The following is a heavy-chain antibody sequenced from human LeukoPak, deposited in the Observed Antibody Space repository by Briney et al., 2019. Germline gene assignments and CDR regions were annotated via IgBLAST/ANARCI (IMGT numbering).Heavy chain of an antibody. CDR1: GGSISSYY. Sequence: SETLSLTCTVSGGSISSYYWSWIRQPAGKGLEWIGRIYTSGSTNYNPSLKSRVTISVDTSKNQFSLKLSSVTAADTAVYYCARELGRRSGSYFGRYYFDYWGQGTLVTVSS. CDR2: IYTSGST. J-gene: IGHJ4*02. D-gene: IGHD1-26*01. V-gene: IGHV4-4*07. CDR3: ARELGRRSGSYFGRYYFDY.